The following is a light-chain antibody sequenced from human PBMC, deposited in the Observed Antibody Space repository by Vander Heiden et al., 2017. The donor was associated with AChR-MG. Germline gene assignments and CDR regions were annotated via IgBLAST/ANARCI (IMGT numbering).Light chain of an antibody. V-gene: IGLV6-57*02. CDR2: EDN. Sequence: NFMLTQPPSVSESPGQTVTISCTGSSGSIDSNYVQWYQQRPGSAPTTVIYEDNQRPSGVPDRFSGSIDSSSNSASLTISGLKTEDEADYYCQSYNSSNLWVFGGGTKLTVL. J-gene: IGLJ3*02. CDR3: QSYNSSNLWV. CDR1: SGSIDSNY.